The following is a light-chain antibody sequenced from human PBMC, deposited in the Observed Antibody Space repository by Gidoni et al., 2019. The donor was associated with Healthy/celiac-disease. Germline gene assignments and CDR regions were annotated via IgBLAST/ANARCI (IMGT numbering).Light chain of an antibody. CDR1: QSISSY. J-gene: IGKJ2*01. CDR2: AAS. CDR3: QQSYSTPPYT. Sequence: DIPMTQSPSSLSASVGDRVTITCRASQSISSYLNWYQQKPGKAPKLLIYAASSLKSGVPSRFSGSGSGTDFTITSSSLQPEDFATYYCQQSYSTPPYTFGQGTKLEIK. V-gene: IGKV1-39*01.